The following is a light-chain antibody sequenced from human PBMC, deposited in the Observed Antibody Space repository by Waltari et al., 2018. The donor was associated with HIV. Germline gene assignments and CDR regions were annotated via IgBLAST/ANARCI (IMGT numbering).Light chain of an antibody. J-gene: IGKJ2*01. V-gene: IGKV4-1*01. CDR1: QSVLYSPSNTYY. CDR3: EQSDGTPYT. Sequence: DIVVTQSPHSLTVFLGERAAINCKSSQSVLYSPSNTYYLAWYQQKTGQAPKVPIYWTSTRESGVPDRFSASGSETDFSPTISSLQAEDVAVYYCEQSDGTPYTFGLGTKLKIK. CDR2: WTS.